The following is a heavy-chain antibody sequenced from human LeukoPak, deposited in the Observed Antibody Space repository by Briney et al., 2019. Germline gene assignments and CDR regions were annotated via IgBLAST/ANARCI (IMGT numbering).Heavy chain of an antibody. CDR3: ARDLDYDFWSGMN. CDR1: GFTFSSYS. D-gene: IGHD3-3*01. J-gene: IGHJ4*02. CDR2: IISSSSYI. V-gene: IGHV3-21*01. Sequence: GGSLRLSCAASGFTFSSYSMNWVRQAPGKGLEWVSFIISSSSYIYYADSVNGGFTISRDNAKNSLYLQMNSLRAEDTAVYYCARDLDYDFWSGMNWGQGTLVTVSS.